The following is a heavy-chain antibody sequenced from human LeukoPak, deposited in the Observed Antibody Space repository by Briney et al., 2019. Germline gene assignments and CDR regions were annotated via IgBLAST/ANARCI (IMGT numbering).Heavy chain of an antibody. V-gene: IGHV1-46*01. J-gene: IGHJ6*03. Sequence: GASVKVSCKASGYTFISYSMHWVRQAPGQGLEWMAIIDPSGGSTSYAQKFQGRVTMTRDMSTSTVYMELSSLRSEDTALYYCARLARYSSSPISPLYYYYYMDVWGKGTTVTVSS. CDR2: IDPSGGST. CDR3: ARLARYSSSPISPLYYYYYMDV. CDR1: GYTFISYS. D-gene: IGHD6-6*01.